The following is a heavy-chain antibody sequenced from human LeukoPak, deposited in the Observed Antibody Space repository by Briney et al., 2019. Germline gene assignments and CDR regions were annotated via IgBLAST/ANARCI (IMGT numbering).Heavy chain of an antibody. CDR1: GFTFNNYA. CDR3: ARYDNWSGYSFDY. J-gene: IGHJ4*02. D-gene: IGHD3-3*01. Sequence: GGSLRLSCAASGFTFNNYAMSWVRQAPGQGLEWVANIKQDGSERYYVDSVKGRFTISRDNAKNSVYLQMNSLRAEDTAVYYCARYDNWSGYSFDYWGQGTLVTVFS. V-gene: IGHV3-7*01. CDR2: IKQDGSER.